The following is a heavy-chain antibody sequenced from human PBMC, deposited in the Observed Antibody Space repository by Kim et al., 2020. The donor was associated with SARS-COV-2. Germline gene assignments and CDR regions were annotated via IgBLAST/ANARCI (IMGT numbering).Heavy chain of an antibody. Sequence: GGSLRLSCAASGFTFDDYAMHWVRQAPGKGLEWVSGISWNSGSIGYADSVKGRFTISRDNAKNSLYLQMNSLRAEDTALYYCAKAPYSSGWLSRWDYYYGMDVWGQGTTVTVSS. CDR1: GFTFDDYA. V-gene: IGHV3-9*01. CDR3: AKAPYSSGWLSRWDYYYGMDV. CDR2: ISWNSGSI. J-gene: IGHJ6*02. D-gene: IGHD6-19*01.